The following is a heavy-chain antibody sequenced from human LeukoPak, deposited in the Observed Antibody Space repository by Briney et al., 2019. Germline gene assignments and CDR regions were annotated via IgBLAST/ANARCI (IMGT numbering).Heavy chain of an antibody. CDR1: GGSISSYY. Sequence: SETLSLACTVSGGSISSYYWSWIRQPPGKGLEWIGYIYYSGSTNYNPSLKSRVTISVDTSKNQFSLKLGSVTAADTAVYYCARDKDYGSGSYDYWGQGTLVTVSS. D-gene: IGHD3-10*01. CDR3: ARDKDYGSGSYDY. V-gene: IGHV4-59*01. J-gene: IGHJ4*02. CDR2: IYYSGST.